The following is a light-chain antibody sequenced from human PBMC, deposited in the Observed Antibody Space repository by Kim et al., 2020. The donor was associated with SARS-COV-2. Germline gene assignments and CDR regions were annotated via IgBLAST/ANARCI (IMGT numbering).Light chain of an antibody. V-gene: IGKV3-20*01. Sequence: EIVLTQSPGTLSLSPGERATLSCRASQSVSSSYLAWYQQKPGQAPRLLIYGASSRATGISDRFSGSGSGTDFTLTISRLEPEDFAVYYCQQYGNSPRTFGQGTKREI. J-gene: IGKJ2*02. CDR2: GAS. CDR1: QSVSSSY. CDR3: QQYGNSPRT.